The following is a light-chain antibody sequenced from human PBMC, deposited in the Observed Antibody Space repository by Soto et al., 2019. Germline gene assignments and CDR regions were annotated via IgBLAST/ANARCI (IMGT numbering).Light chain of an antibody. J-gene: IGKJ1*01. V-gene: IGKV1-5*03. Sequence: DMPMTQSPSTLSASVGDRVTITCRASQSINTWLAWYQQKPGKAPKLLIYKASSLERGVPSRFSGSGAGTEFTLTISSLQPDDFATYYCQQYNTYSWTFGQGTKVESK. CDR2: KAS. CDR1: QSINTW. CDR3: QQYNTYSWT.